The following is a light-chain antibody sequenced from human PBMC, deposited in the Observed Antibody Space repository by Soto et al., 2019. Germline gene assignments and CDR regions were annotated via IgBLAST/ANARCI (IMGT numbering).Light chain of an antibody. V-gene: IGKV1-33*01. CDR1: QDINNY. CDR2: DAS. Sequence: DIQLTQSPSSLSASVGARVTITCQASQDINNYLNWYQQKPGKAPKLLIFDASSVETGVPSRFSGSGSGTHFTFTIGSLEPEDIATYHCEQYEDLPLTFGGGTRVELK. CDR3: EQYEDLPLT. J-gene: IGKJ4*01.